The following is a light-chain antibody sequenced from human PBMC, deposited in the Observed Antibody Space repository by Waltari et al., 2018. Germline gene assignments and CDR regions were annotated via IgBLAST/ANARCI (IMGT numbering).Light chain of an antibody. CDR2: DAS. CDR1: QSVSRI. CDR3: QTYGTLPAT. V-gene: IGKV3-20*01. J-gene: IGKJ1*01. Sequence: DIVLTQSPGTLSLSPGERSPLSCRASQSVSRILAWYQQKPGQAPRMLIYDASTRSTGIPDRLSVSGFGIAFSLTISRLESEDFAVYYCQTYGTLPATFGQGTTVEIK.